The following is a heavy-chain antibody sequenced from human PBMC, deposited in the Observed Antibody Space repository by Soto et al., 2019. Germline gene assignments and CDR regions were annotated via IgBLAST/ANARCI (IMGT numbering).Heavy chain of an antibody. CDR1: GYSFITYW. CDR2: IHPVDCQT. D-gene: IGHD7-27*01. J-gene: IGHJ6*04. CDR3: ARQSGALGNYFYGMEV. V-gene: IGHV5-51*01. Sequence: PGESLKNSCRGSGYSFITYWIVWVRQMPGQGLKWMGIIHPVDCQTRYSPSFQGQATISGDKSLSTAYLQWSSLKASDTAIYYCARQSGALGNYFYGMEVWGKETMVTDSS.